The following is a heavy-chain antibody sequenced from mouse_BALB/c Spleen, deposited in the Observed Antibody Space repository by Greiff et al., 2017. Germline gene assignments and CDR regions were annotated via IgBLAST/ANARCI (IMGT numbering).Heavy chain of an antibody. J-gene: IGHJ2*01. V-gene: IGHV3-2*02. Sequence: EVKLQESGPGLVKPSQSLSLTCTVTGYSITSDYAWNWIRQFPGNKLEWMGYISYSGSTSYNPSLKSRISITRDTSKNQFFLQLNSVTTEDTATYYCAGGYFDYWGQGTTLTVSS. CDR2: ISYSGST. CDR3: AGGYFDY. CDR1: GYSITSDYA.